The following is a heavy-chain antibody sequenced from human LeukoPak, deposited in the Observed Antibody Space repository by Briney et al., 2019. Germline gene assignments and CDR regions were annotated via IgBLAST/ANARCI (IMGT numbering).Heavy chain of an antibody. CDR3: ARSYSSTWYRYWYFDL. Sequence: PGGSLRLSCAASGFTFSSYSMNWVRQAPGKGLEWIGSISYSGSTYYNPSLKSRVTISVDTSKNQFSLKLSSVTVADTAVYYCARSYSSTWYRYWYFDLWGRGTLVTVSS. V-gene: IGHV4-59*05. J-gene: IGHJ2*01. D-gene: IGHD6-13*01. CDR2: ISYSGST. CDR1: GFTFSSYSMN.